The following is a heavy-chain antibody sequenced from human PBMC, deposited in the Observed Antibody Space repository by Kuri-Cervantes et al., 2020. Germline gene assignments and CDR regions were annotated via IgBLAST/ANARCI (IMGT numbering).Heavy chain of an antibody. CDR2: ISYDGSNK. D-gene: IGHD3-10*01. J-gene: IGHJ6*02. Sequence: GESLKISCAASGFTFSSYAMHWVRQAPGKGLEWVAVISYDGSNKYYADSVKGRFTIFRDNSKNTLYLQMNSLRAEDTAVYYCARDPSRNYYGSGSYYNAVQYYYYYGMDVWGQGTTVTVSS. CDR1: GFTFSSYA. V-gene: IGHV3-30-3*01. CDR3: ARDPSRNYYGSGSYYNAVQYYYYYGMDV.